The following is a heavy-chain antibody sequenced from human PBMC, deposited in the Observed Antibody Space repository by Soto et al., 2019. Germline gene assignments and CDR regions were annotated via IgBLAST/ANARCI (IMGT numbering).Heavy chain of an antibody. CDR1: GFTFSTYW. CDR2: IETDGSTT. Sequence: EVQLVESGGGLVQAGGSLRLSCAASGFTFSTYWMHWVRQAPGKGLVWVSLIETDGSTTRYADSVKGRFTISRDNAKNTMYLQMNSLRAEDTAVYYCAKSSSGVFDIWGQGTMVTVSS. D-gene: IGHD3-10*01. J-gene: IGHJ3*02. CDR3: AKSSSGVFDI. V-gene: IGHV3-74*01.